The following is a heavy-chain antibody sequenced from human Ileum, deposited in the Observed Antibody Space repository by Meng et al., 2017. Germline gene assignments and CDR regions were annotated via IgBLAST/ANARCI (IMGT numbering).Heavy chain of an antibody. CDR2: IHYSGSR. D-gene: IGHD3-10*01. J-gene: IGHJ4*02. V-gene: IGHV4-61*01. CDR3: ARFYGSGTFEVHDY. Sequence: VQLAEPGQGLGRAAGSLALTFDVSGGCGKSASYYWRWIRQPPGKGLEWIGVIHYSGSRNYNPSLKSRVTMSVDTSKNQVSLRLTSVTAADTAVYYCARFYGSGTFEVHDYWGQGTLVTVSS. CDR1: GGCGKSASYY.